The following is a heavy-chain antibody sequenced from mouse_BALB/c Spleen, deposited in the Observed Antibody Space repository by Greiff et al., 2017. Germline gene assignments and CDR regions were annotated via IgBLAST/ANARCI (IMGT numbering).Heavy chain of an antibody. J-gene: IGHJ2*01. D-gene: IGHD1-2*01. CDR3: ARDPSYYGPDY. CDR1: VFTFSSFG. V-gene: IGHV5-17*02. CDR2: ISSGSSTI. Sequence: EVHLVESGGGLVQPGGSRKLSCAASVFTFSSFGMHWVRQAPEKGLEWVAYISSGSSTIYYADTVKGRFTISRDNPKNTLFLQMTSLRSEDTAMYYCARDPSYYGPDYWGQGTTLTVSS.